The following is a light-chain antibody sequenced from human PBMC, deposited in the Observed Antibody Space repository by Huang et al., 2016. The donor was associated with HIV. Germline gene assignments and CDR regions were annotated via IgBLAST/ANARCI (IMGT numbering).Light chain of an antibody. V-gene: IGKV3-15*01. J-gene: IGKJ1*01. CDR1: QNVNRN. Sequence: DIVMTQSPATLSVSLGERVILSCRASQNVNRNVAWYQHKPGQVPRLVIHGASTRATGVSYRFRGSGSGTEFTLTISSLQAEDLALYYCQHYNNWPPWTFGQGTKLEIK. CDR3: QHYNNWPPWT. CDR2: GAS.